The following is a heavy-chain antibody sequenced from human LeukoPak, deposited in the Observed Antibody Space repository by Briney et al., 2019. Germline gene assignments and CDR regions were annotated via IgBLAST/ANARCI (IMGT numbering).Heavy chain of an antibody. Sequence: GESLQISCQCSGYIFTNYWIGWVRQLPGKGLECMGIIYPGDSDSRYSPSFQGQVTISADKSISTAYLQWSSLKASDTAMYYCARLDCSSNRCGGDDDAFDIWGQGTMVTVSS. V-gene: IGHV5-51*01. J-gene: IGHJ3*02. CDR2: IYPGDSDS. D-gene: IGHD2-2*01. CDR1: GYIFTNYW. CDR3: ARLDCSSNRCGGDDDAFDI.